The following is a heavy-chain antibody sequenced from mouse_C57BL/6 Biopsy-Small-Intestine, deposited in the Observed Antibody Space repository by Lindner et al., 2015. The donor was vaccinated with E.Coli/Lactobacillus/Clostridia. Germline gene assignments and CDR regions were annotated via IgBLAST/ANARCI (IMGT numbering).Heavy chain of an antibody. D-gene: IGHD2-12*01. Sequence: VQLQESGPELVKPWASVKMSCKASGYTFSSYVMHWVKQKPGQGLEWIGYINPYNDGTKYNEKFKGKATLTSDKSSSTAYMKLSSLTSEDSAVYYCARGDNSYYNYDLDYWGQGTTLTVSS. V-gene: IGHV1-14*01. CDR1: GYTFSSYV. J-gene: IGHJ2*01. CDR2: INPYNDGT. CDR3: ARGDNSYYNYDLDY.